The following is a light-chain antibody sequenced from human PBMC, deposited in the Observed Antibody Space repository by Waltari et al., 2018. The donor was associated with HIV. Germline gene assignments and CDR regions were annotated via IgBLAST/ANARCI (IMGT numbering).Light chain of an antibody. Sequence: SVLTQPPSKSAAPGQTVTISSTGHNYHIGSTDQSWYQQHPGAYPRLIIYESNKRHSLISDRFSASKSDTTATLDIAGLQPGDEAMYYCGTRDNDLGPVVLGGGTWVTVL. CDR2: ESN. J-gene: IGLJ2*01. V-gene: IGLV1-51*02. CDR3: GTRDNDLGPVV. CDR1: NYHIGSTD.